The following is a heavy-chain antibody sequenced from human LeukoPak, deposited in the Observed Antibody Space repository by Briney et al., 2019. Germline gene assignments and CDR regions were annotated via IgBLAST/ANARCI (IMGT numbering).Heavy chain of an antibody. V-gene: IGHV3-23*01. CDR2: ISGSGGSI. Sequence: GGSLRLSCAASGFIFSNYAMSWVRQAPGKGLEWVSVISGSGGSINYADSVKGRFTISRDNSKNTLYLQMNSLRAEDTAVYYCAKDRHSYGSEFDYWGQGTLVTVSS. D-gene: IGHD5-18*01. CDR3: AKDRHSYGSEFDY. CDR1: GFIFSNYA. J-gene: IGHJ4*02.